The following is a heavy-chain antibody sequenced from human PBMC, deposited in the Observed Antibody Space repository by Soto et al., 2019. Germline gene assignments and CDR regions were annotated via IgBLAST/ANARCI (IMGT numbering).Heavy chain of an antibody. Sequence: GGSLRLSCAASGFTFSSYAMSWVRQAPGKGLEWVSAISGSGGSTYYADSVKGRFTISRDNSKNTLDLQMNSLRAEDTAVYYCAKDRDGSGSYFVATQNNKKRFDYWGQGTLVTVSS. CDR2: ISGSGGST. D-gene: IGHD3-10*01. CDR3: AKDRDGSGSYFVATQNNKKRFDY. CDR1: GFTFSSYA. J-gene: IGHJ4*02. V-gene: IGHV3-23*01.